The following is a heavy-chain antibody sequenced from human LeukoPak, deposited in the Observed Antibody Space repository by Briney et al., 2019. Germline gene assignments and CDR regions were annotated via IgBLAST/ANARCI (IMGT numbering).Heavy chain of an antibody. J-gene: IGHJ3*02. D-gene: IGHD2-15*01. CDR3: ARDSGLKDCSGVSCYRAFDI. V-gene: IGHV1-18*01. Sequence: GASVKVSCKASGYTFTSYGISWVRQAPGQELEWMGCISAYNDDTNYAQKLQGRLTTTTDTSTSTAYMELRSLRSDDTAVYFCARDSGLKDCSGVSCYRAFDIWGQGTMITVSS. CDR2: ISAYNDDT. CDR1: GYTFTSYG.